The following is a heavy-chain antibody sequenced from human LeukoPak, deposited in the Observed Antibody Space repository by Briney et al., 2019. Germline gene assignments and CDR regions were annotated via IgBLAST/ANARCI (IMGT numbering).Heavy chain of an antibody. CDR2: VSYDGSNK. Sequence: GGSLRLSCAASGFTFSSYGMHWVRQAPGKGLEWVAVVSYDGSNKYYADSVKGRFTISRDNSKNTLYLQMNSLRAEDTAVYYCAKSGDVDTAMVYYYYYYMDVWGKGTTVTVSS. CDR1: GFTFSSYG. CDR3: AKSGDVDTAMVYYYYYYMDV. J-gene: IGHJ6*03. D-gene: IGHD5-18*01. V-gene: IGHV3-30*18.